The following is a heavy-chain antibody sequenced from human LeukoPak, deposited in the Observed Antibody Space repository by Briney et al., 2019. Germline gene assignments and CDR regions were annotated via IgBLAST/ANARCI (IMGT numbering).Heavy chain of an antibody. CDR1: GFTFSNAG. V-gene: IGHV3-15*01. CDR3: TTVRTSRGYSYGF. CDR2: ITSKTDGVTT. Sequence: GGSLRLSCAASGFTFSNAGMSWVRQAPGEGLEWVGRITSKTDGVTTDYAAPVKGRFTISRDDSKNTVYLQMSSLKTEDTAVYYCTTVRTSRGYSYGFWGQGTMVSVSS. D-gene: IGHD5-18*01. J-gene: IGHJ3*01.